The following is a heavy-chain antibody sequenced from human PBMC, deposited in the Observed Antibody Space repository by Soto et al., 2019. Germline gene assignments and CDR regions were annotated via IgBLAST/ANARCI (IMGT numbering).Heavy chain of an antibody. CDR2: ITASGNID. CDR1: GFTFSNYV. J-gene: IGHJ1*01. D-gene: IGHD5-12*01. Sequence: DVQLLESGGDLVQPGGSLRLSCAASGFTFSNYVMTWVRQAPGKGLEYVSSITASGNIDAYADSVRGRFTISRDNSRDTLSLQLSSLRVEDTAIYYCAKGSSLEGYTWGQGTLVTVSS. CDR3: AKGSSLEGYT. V-gene: IGHV3-23*01.